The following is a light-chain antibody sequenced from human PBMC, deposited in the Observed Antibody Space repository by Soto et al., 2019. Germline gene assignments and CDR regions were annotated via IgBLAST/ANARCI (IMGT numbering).Light chain of an antibody. CDR3: QQYNSHPWT. J-gene: IGKJ1*01. CDR1: QSISGW. Sequence: DIQMTQSPPSLSASVGDRVTITSRASQSISGWLAWYQQKPGKAPKLLIYDVSSLESGVPSSFSGSGSGTEFTLAISSLQPDDFATYYCQQYNSHPWTFGQGTKVDIK. V-gene: IGKV1-5*01. CDR2: DVS.